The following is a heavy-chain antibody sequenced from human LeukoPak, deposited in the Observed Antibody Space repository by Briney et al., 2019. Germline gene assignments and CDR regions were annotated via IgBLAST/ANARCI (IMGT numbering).Heavy chain of an antibody. CDR2: IYSGGST. J-gene: IGHJ5*01. CDR3: FTGSAYYYDS. V-gene: IGHV3-66*02. D-gene: IGHD3-22*01. Sequence: PGGSLRLSCAASGFTFSSYAIYWVRQAPGKGLEWVSVIYSGGSTYYADSVKGRFTISRDNSKNTVFLQMNSLSTEDTAVYSCFTGSAYYYDSWGQGTLVTVSS. CDR1: GFTFSSYA.